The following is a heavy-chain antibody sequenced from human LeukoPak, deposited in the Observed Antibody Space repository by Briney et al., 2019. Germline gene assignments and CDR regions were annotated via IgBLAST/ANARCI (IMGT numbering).Heavy chain of an antibody. CDR2: ISSSSTI. D-gene: IGHD3-10*01. CDR1: GFTFSSYS. V-gene: IGHV3-48*01. Sequence: GGSLRLSCAASGFTFSSYSMNWVRQAPGKGLEWVSYISSSSTIYYADSVKGRFTISRDNAKNSLYLQMNSLRAEDTAVYYCARDRGKGIDPFFDYWGQGTLVTVSS. J-gene: IGHJ4*02. CDR3: ARDRGKGIDPFFDY.